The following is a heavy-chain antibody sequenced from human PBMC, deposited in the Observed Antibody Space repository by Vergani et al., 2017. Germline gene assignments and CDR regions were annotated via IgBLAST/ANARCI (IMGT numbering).Heavy chain of an antibody. CDR2: IYYSGST. J-gene: IGHJ3*02. Sequence: QVQLQESGPGLVKPSETLSLTCTVSGGSISSSSYYWGWIRQPPGKGLEWIGSIYYSGSTYYNPSLKSRVTISVDTSKNQFSLKLSSVTAADTAVYYCARLVVVAVRAAFDIWGQGTMVTVSS. CDR3: ARLVVVAVRAAFDI. V-gene: IGHV4-39*01. D-gene: IGHD2-15*01. CDR1: GGSISSSSYY.